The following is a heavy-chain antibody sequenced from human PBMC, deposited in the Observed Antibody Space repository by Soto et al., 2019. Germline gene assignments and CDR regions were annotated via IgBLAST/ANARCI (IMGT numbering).Heavy chain of an antibody. V-gene: IGHV3-30*18. D-gene: IGHD1-26*01. CDR2: ISYDGSNK. CDR1: GFTFSSYG. Sequence: QVQLVESGGGVVQPGRSLRLSCAASGFTFSSYGMHWVRQAPGKGLEWVAVISYDGSNKYYADSVKGRFTISRDNSKNTLYRQMNSLRAEDTAVYYCAKDSTGKWELLRRRLNYFDYWGQGTLVTVSS. J-gene: IGHJ4*02. CDR3: AKDSTGKWELLRRRLNYFDY.